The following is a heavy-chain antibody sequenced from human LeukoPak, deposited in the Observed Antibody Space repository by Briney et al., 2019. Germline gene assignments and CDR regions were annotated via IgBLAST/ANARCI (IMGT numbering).Heavy chain of an antibody. D-gene: IGHD2-2*03. CDR1: GYTFTDYY. J-gene: IGHJ4*02. V-gene: IGHV1-2*04. Sequence: GASVTVSCKASGYTFTDYYMHWVRQAPGQGLEWMGWINPNSGGTNYAQKFQGWVTMTRDTSISTAYMELSRLRSDDTAVYYCARDHGYEFDYWGQGTLVTVSS. CDR3: ARDHGYEFDY. CDR2: INPNSGGT.